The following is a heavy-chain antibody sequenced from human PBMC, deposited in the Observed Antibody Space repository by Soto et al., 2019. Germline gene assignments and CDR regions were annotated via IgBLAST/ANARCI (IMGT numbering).Heavy chain of an antibody. CDR3: AKERVAAAGLNYYYYGMDV. CDR1: GFTFSSYS. V-gene: IGHV3-21*01. Sequence: PGGSLRLSCAASGFTFSSYSMNWVRQAPGKGLEWVSSITSSSSYIYYADSVKGRFTISRDNSKNTLYPQMNSLRAEDTAVYYCAKERVAAAGLNYYYYGMDVWGPGTTVTDSS. D-gene: IGHD6-13*01. J-gene: IGHJ6*02. CDR2: ITSSSSYI.